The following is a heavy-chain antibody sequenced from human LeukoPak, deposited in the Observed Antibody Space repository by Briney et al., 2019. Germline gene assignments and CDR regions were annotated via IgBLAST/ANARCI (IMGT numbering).Heavy chain of an antibody. CDR3: ARDLDQYSGRYGGFGHDF. CDR1: GYTFTSYG. V-gene: IGHV1-18*01. Sequence: GASVKVSCKASGYTFTSYGINWVRQAPGQGLEWMGWISAYNGNTNYAQKLQGRVTMTTDTSTGTAYMELRSLRSDDTAVYYCARDLDQYSGRYGGFGHDFWGQGTLVTVSS. J-gene: IGHJ4*02. CDR2: ISAYNGNT. D-gene: IGHD1-26*01.